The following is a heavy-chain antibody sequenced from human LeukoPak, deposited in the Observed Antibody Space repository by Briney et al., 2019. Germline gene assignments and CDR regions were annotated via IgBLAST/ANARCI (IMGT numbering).Heavy chain of an antibody. CDR1: GFTFTNAW. Sequence: GGSLRLSCAASGFTFTNAWMTWVRQAPGKGLEWVGRIKGKTDAGTTDYAAPVKGRFTISRDDSKNTLYLQLSSLKTDDTAVYYCTTGELNWGQGTLVTVSS. J-gene: IGHJ4*02. V-gene: IGHV3-15*01. CDR2: IKGKTDAGTT. CDR3: TTGELN. D-gene: IGHD2-21*01.